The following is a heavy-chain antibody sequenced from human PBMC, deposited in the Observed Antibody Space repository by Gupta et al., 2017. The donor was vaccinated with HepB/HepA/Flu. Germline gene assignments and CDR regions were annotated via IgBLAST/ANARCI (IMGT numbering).Heavy chain of an antibody. Sequence: QVQLVESGGGVVQPGRSLRLSCAASGFTFSSYGMHWVRPAPGKGLEWVAVISYDGSNKYYADSVKGRFTISRDNSKNTLYLQMNSLRAEDTAVYYCAKVWWYSSSSDEGYDAFDIWGQGTMVTVSS. CDR3: AKVWWYSSSSDEGYDAFDI. D-gene: IGHD6-6*01. CDR2: ISYDGSNK. V-gene: IGHV3-30*18. J-gene: IGHJ3*02. CDR1: GFTFSSYG.